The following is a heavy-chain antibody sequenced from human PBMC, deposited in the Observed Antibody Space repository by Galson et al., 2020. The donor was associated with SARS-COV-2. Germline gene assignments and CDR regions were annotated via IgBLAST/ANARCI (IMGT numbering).Heavy chain of an antibody. CDR3: ARRYSSAWSHDY. V-gene: IGHV3-66*01. CDR2: IYRGGST. J-gene: IGHJ4*02. D-gene: IGHD6-19*01. Sequence: TGGSLRLSCAASGFTVSSSYISWVRQAPGKGLEWVSVIYRGGSTYYADSVKARFTISRDNSKNTLYLQMNSLRAEDTAVYYCARRYSSAWSHDYWGQGTLVTVSS. CDR1: GFTVSSSY.